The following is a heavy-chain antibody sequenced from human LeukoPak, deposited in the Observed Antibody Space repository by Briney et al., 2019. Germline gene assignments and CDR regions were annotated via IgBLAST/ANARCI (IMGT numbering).Heavy chain of an antibody. J-gene: IGHJ5*02. CDR2: INPNSGGT. D-gene: IGHD3-10*01. CDR3: ARDALDGGWFDP. Sequence: ASMKVSCKASGYTFTGYYMHCVRQAPGQGLEWMGWINPNSGGTNYAQKFQGRVTMTRDTSISTAYMELSRLRSDDTAVYYCARDALDGGWFDPWGQGTLVTASS. CDR1: GYTFTGYY. V-gene: IGHV1-2*02.